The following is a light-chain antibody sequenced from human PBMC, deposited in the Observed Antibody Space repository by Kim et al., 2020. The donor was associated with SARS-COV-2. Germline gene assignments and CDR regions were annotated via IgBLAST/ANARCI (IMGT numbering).Light chain of an antibody. CDR2: SNN. J-gene: IGLJ3*02. Sequence: LGQTGSIRRQGDILSSYYASWQQQKPRPAVVLVNDSNNHRPSGLQQCSSGCRSGNTASLTITGDQEEDAADYYCNPRDSSSHHWVFGGGTQLTVL. CDR3: NPRDSSSHHWV. V-gene: IGLV3-19*01. CDR1: ILSSYY.